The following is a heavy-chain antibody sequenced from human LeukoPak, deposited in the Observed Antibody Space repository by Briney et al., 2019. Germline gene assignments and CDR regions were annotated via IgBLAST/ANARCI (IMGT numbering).Heavy chain of an antibody. V-gene: IGHV3-48*04. CDR2: ISRGGSPI. J-gene: IGHJ4*02. Sequence: GGSLRLSCAASGFTFSSYSMNWVRQAPGKGLEWVPSISRGGSPIYYADSVKGRFTTSRDNAKKSLFLQMNSLRAEDTAVYYCARGPFQLAALHSDYWGQGTLVTVSS. D-gene: IGHD6-25*01. CDR1: GFTFSSYS. CDR3: ARGPFQLAALHSDY.